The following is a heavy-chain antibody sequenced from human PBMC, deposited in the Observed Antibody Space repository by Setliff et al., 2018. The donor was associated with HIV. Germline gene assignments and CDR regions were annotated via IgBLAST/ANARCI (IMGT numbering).Heavy chain of an antibody. J-gene: IGHJ5*02. D-gene: IGHD2-15*01. V-gene: IGHV1-3*01. CDR1: GGTFSSYA. CDR3: ARGYCGGGICYSPNWLDT. CDR2: INAGNGNT. Sequence: ASVKVSCKASGGTFSSYAMHWVRQAPGQRLEWRGWINAGNGNTKYSQKFQGRVPMSRDTTASTVYMEVNSLRSEDTAVYSCARGYCGGGICYSPNWLDTWGQGTLVTVSS.